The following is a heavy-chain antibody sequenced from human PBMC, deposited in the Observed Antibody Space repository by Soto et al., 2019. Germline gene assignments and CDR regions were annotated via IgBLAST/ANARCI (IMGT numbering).Heavy chain of an antibody. CDR3: ARAASCGSDSCSDAFDI. CDR1: GYTFTNYA. J-gene: IGHJ3*02. D-gene: IGHD2-2*01. Sequence: QVQLVQSGAEVKKSGASVKVSCKASGYTFTNYAMHWVRQAPGQRLEWMGWINAGNGNTKYSQQFQGRVTITRDTSASTAYMELSSLRSEDTAVYYCARAASCGSDSCSDAFDIWGQGTVVTVSS. CDR2: INAGNGNT. V-gene: IGHV1-3*01.